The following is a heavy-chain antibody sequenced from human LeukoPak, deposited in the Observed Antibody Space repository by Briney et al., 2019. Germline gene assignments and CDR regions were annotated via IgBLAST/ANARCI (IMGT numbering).Heavy chain of an antibody. V-gene: IGHV3-30*18. Sequence: GGSLRLSCAASGFTFSSYGMHWVRQAPGKGLEWVAVISYDRSNKYYADSVKGRFTISRDNSKNTLYLQMNSLRAEDTAVYYCAKDSTAMVTGGDYWGQGTLVIVSS. CDR3: AKDSTAMVTGGDY. D-gene: IGHD5-18*01. J-gene: IGHJ4*02. CDR2: ISYDRSNK. CDR1: GFTFSSYG.